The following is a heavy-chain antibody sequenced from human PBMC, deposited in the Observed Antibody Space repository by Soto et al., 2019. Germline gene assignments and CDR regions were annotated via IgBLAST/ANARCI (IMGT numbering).Heavy chain of an antibody. D-gene: IGHD6-19*01. CDR3: ARDRFIAVAGYYYYYGMDV. Sequence: GGSLRLSCAASGFTFSSYAMHWVRQAPGKGLEWVAVISYDGSNKYYADSVKGRFTISRDNSKNTLYLQMNSLRAEDTAVYYCARDRFIAVAGYYYYYGMDVWGQGTTVTVSS. J-gene: IGHJ6*02. CDR1: GFTFSSYA. V-gene: IGHV3-30-3*01. CDR2: ISYDGSNK.